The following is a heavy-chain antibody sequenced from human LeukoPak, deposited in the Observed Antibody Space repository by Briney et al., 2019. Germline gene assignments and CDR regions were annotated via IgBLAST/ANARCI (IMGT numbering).Heavy chain of an antibody. CDR1: GGSFSGYY. D-gene: IGHD3-10*01. V-gene: IGHV4-34*01. CDR2: INHSGST. Sequence: PSETLSLTCAVYGGSFSGYYWSWIRQPPGKGLEWIGEINHSGSTNYNPSLKSRVTISVDTSKNQLSLKLSSVTAADTAVYYCARGQVTMVRGAVDYWGQGTLVTVSS. J-gene: IGHJ4*02. CDR3: ARGQVTMVRGAVDY.